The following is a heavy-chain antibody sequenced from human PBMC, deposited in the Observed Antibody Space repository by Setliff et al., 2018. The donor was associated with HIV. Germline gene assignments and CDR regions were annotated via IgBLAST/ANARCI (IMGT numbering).Heavy chain of an antibody. Sequence: KASETLSLTCTVSGGSISSGSYYWSWIRRPAGKGLQWIGRIYTSGSTNYNPSLKSRVTISVDTSKNQFSLKLNSVTAADTAVYYCARIIMPRGGAFDIWGQGTMVTVSS. J-gene: IGHJ3*02. V-gene: IGHV4-61*02. CDR1: GGSISSGSYY. D-gene: IGHD3-10*01. CDR3: ARIIMPRGGAFDI. CDR2: IYTSGST.